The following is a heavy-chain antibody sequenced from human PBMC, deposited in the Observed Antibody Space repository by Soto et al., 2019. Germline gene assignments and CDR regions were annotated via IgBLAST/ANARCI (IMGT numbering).Heavy chain of an antibody. J-gene: IGHJ6*03. CDR3: ATGMLIRGHHYYMDV. D-gene: IGHD3-10*01. CDR2: TYYRSKWYI. CDR1: GDSVSVNRAA. Sequence: PSQTLSLTCVISGDSVSVNRAAWNWIRQSPSRGLEWLGRTYYRSKWYIEYAPSVTGRMTINPDTSKNQFSLQLNSVTPEDTAVYYCATGMLIRGHHYYMDVWGQGTSVTVSS. V-gene: IGHV6-1*01.